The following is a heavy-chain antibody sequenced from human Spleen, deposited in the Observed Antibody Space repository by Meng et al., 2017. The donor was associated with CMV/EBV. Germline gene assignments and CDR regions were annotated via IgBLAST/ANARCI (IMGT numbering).Heavy chain of an antibody. J-gene: IGHJ4*02. CDR3: ARDTGTTIDY. CDR1: GFTFSSYW. CDR2: IKQDGSEK. Sequence: GESLKIACAASGFTFSSYWMSWVRQAPGKGLEWVANIKQDGSEKYYVDSVKGRFTISRDNAKNSLYLQMNSLRAEDTAVYYCARDTGTTIDYWGQGTLVTVSS. V-gene: IGHV3-7*01. D-gene: IGHD1-7*01.